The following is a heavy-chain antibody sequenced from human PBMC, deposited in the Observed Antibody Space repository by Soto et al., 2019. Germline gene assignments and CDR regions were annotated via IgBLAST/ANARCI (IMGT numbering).Heavy chain of an antibody. Sequence: QPGGSLRLSCSVSGFIFSDYAMHWVRQAPGKGLQYVSSVSSSGSATYYADSVKGRFAISRDNSKNTLYLQMSSLRPEDTAVYYCVKDRWVDYWGQGTLVTVSS. CDR1: GFIFSDYA. CDR3: VKDRWVDY. V-gene: IGHV3-64D*06. D-gene: IGHD1-26*01. CDR2: VSSSGSAT. J-gene: IGHJ4*02.